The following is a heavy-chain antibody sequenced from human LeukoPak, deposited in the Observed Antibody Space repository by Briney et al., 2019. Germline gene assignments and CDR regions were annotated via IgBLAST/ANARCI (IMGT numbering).Heavy chain of an antibody. CDR2: ISGSGGST. Sequence: PGGSLRLSCVASGFTFSSYAMSWVRQAPGKGLEWVSAISGSGGSTYYADSVRGRFTISRDNSKNTLYLQMNSLRAEDTAVYYCAKDLIPRDYFDYWGQGTLVTVSS. CDR1: GFTFSSYA. CDR3: AKDLIPRDYFDY. V-gene: IGHV3-23*01. J-gene: IGHJ4*02.